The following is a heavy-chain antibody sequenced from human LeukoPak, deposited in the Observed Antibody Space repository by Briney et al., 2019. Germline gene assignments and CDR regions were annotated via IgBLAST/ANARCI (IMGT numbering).Heavy chain of an antibody. V-gene: IGHV4-39*07. CDR3: ARWVRGTSPFDD. CDR1: GGSISGSTYY. J-gene: IGHJ4*02. Sequence: SETLSLTCTVSGGSISGSTYYWGWIRHTPGKGLEWIGRIYYSGSTYYHPSLKSRATISVDTSKNPFSLKLSSVTAAHPAVYFCARWVRGTSPFDDWGEGNLLSVSS. CDR2: IYYSGST. D-gene: IGHD2-2*01.